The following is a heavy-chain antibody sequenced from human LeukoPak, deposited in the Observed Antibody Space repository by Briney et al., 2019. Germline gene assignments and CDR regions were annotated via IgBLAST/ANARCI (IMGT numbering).Heavy chain of an antibody. J-gene: IGHJ4*02. CDR3: AKWSRGMTTVTTDDY. CDR1: GFTFNNYA. Sequence: GGSLRLSCAASGFTFNNYAMSWVRQAPGKGLEWVSAIFGSGGSTYYSDSVKGRFTISRDNSKNTLYLQMNSLRAEDTAVYYCAKWSRGMTTVTTDDYWGQGTLVTVSS. V-gene: IGHV3-23*01. CDR2: IFGSGGST. D-gene: IGHD4-17*01.